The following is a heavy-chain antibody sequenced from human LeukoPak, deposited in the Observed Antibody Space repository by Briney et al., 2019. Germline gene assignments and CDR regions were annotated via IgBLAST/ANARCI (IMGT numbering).Heavy chain of an antibody. CDR3: SFPGY. Sequence: PGGPLRLSCAGSKFTFRSYDMHWVRQAPGKGPQWVAYIRYDGSDILYPDSVKGRFTISRDNSNNTLFLQMNSLRIDCGSYGSGSFPGYRGQGTLVTVSS. V-gene: IGHV3-30*02. CDR2: IRYDGSDI. J-gene: IGHJ4*02. D-gene: IGHD3-10*01. CDR1: KFTFRSYD.